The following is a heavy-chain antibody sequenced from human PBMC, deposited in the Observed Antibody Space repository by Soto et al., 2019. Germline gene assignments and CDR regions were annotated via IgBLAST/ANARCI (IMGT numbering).Heavy chain of an antibody. J-gene: IGHJ5*02. D-gene: IGHD3-3*01. Sequence: QVQLVQSGAEVKKPGSSVKVSCKASGGTFSSYAISWVRQAPGQGLEWMGGIIPIFGTANYAQKFQGRVTITADESTSTAYMELSSLRSEDTAVYYCASSYGFWSGKWYNWFDPWGQGTLVTVSS. CDR3: ASSYGFWSGKWYNWFDP. CDR2: IIPIFGTA. CDR1: GGTFSSYA. V-gene: IGHV1-69*01.